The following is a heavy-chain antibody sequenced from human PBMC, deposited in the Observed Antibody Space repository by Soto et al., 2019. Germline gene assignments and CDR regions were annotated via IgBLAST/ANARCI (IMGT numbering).Heavy chain of an antibody. CDR1: GFTSSIYA. D-gene: IGHD5-12*01. J-gene: IGHJ4*02. CDR2: ISRSGGST. CDR3: AKARETRDGYIR. Sequence: GGSLRLSWASSGFTSSIYAMSWVRQAPGKGLELVSVISRSGGSTYYAASVKGRFTIPRDNAKSTLYLQMNSLRAEDTAVYYCAKARETRDGYIRWGQGTMVTVSS. V-gene: IGHV3-23*01.